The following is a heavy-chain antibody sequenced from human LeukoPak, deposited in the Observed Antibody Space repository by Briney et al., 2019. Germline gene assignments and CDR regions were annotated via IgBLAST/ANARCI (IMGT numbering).Heavy chain of an antibody. V-gene: IGHV4-31*01. CDR1: GGSISSGNYY. CDR3: ARYGSGSYRFDP. CDR2: IHHSGTT. Sequence: PSDTLSLTCTLSGGSISSGNYYWSWIRQHPGRGLEWIVYIHHSGTTHYTPSLKSPVIISVHTTKNQFSLKPNSVTAAHTAVYYCARYGSGSYRFDPWGQGTLVTASS. D-gene: IGHD3-10*01. J-gene: IGHJ5*02.